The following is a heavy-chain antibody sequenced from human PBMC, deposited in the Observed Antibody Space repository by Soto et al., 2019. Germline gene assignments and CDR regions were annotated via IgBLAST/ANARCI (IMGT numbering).Heavy chain of an antibody. CDR2: ISYDGSNK. D-gene: IGHD3-3*01. Sequence: QVQLVESGGGVVQPGRSLRLSCAASGFTFSSYAMHWVRQAPGKGLEWVAVISYDGSNKYYADSVKCRFTISRDNSKNTLYLQMNSLRAEDTAVYYCARDEIRFSWAYGMDVWGQGTTVTVSS. CDR3: ARDEIRFSWAYGMDV. CDR1: GFTFSSYA. V-gene: IGHV3-30-3*01. J-gene: IGHJ6*02.